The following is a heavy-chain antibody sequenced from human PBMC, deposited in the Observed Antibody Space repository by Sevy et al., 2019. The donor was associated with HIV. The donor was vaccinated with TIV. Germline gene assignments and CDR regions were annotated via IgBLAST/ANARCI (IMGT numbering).Heavy chain of an antibody. CDR3: ATGDTAMITDLDY. CDR1: GFSFSNNA. CDR2: IDSGGLT. V-gene: IGHV3-23*01. Sequence: GGSLRLSCGASGFSFSNNAMNWVRQAPRKGPEWVSGIDSGGLTYYADSVKGRFTISRDNSMEMLFLQMNSLRPDDTAVYYCATGDTAMITDLDYWGQGTLVTVSS. D-gene: IGHD5-18*01. J-gene: IGHJ4*02.